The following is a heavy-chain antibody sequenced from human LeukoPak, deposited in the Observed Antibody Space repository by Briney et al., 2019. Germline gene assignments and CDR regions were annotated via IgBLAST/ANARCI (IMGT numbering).Heavy chain of an antibody. D-gene: IGHD3-10*01. CDR1: GFTFSSYA. Sequence: AGGSLRLSCVASGFTFSSYAMRWVRQAPGKGLEWVSSISGSGGSTYYADSAKGRFTIYRDNSQNTLYLKMNSLRAEDTAVYYCAKDTMVRGVTSLDYWGQGTLVTVSS. CDR2: ISGSGGST. V-gene: IGHV3-23*01. J-gene: IGHJ4*02. CDR3: AKDTMVRGVTSLDY.